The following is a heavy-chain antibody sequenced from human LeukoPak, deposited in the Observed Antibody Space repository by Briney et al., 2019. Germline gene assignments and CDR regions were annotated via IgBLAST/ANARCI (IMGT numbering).Heavy chain of an antibody. J-gene: IGHJ4*02. CDR3: VREAGCGWPLDY. CDR2: ISGGGETT. CDR1: GFDFGGACG. V-gene: IGHV3-23*01. Sequence: GDSLRLSCATSGFDFGGACGMGWVRQAPEKGLEWVSTISGGGETTHYADSVKGRLTISRDNARNTLYLQIERLRPEDTAIYYCVREAGCGWPLDYWGRGTLVTVST. D-gene: IGHD1-26*01.